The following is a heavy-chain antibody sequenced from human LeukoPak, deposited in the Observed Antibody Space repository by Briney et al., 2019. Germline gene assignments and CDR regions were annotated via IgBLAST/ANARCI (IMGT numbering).Heavy chain of an antibody. Sequence: ASVKVSCKAAGYSFTSHSFTWVRQAPGQGLEWMGWISPYNGNTEYSQKFQGRVTMTTDKSTSTAYMELSSLRSEDTAVYYCARDPGGSSWIQSYNWFDPWGQGTLVTVSS. D-gene: IGHD6-13*01. CDR1: GYSFTSHS. CDR2: ISPYNGNT. J-gene: IGHJ5*02. V-gene: IGHV1-18*01. CDR3: ARDPGGSSWIQSYNWFDP.